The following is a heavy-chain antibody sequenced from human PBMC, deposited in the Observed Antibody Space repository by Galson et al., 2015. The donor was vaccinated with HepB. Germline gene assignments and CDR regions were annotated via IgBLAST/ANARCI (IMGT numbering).Heavy chain of an antibody. CDR1: GDTFSSSA. D-gene: IGHD3-16*02. J-gene: IGHJ3*02. Sequence: QSGAEVKKPGTSVKVSCKASGDTFSSSAISWVRQAPGQGLEWMGGTIPMYGTANYAQKFQGRVTITADESTSTAYMELSSLRSGDTAMYYCARGTVWAIYRDDAFDIWVQATMVSVSS. CDR3: ARGTVWAIYRDDAFDI. CDR2: TIPMYGTA. V-gene: IGHV1-69*13.